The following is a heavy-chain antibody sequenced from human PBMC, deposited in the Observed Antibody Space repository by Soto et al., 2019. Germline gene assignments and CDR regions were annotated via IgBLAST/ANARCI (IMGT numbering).Heavy chain of an antibody. CDR3: AKDMENGYNPYCYCGMDV. Sequence: GGSLRLSCTASGFTFSDYAMSWVRQPPGEGLEWVSSISWNSVSIGYADSVKGRFTISRDNTKNSLYLQMNSLRAEDTALYYCAKDMENGYNPYCYCGMDVWAPGTTVPVSS. D-gene: IGHD3-10*01. CDR2: ISWNSVSI. J-gene: IGHJ6*02. V-gene: IGHV3-9*01. CDR1: GFTFSDYA.